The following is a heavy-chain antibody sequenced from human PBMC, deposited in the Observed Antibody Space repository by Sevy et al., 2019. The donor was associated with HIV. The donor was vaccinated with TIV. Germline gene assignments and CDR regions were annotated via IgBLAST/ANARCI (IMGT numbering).Heavy chain of an antibody. J-gene: IGHJ4*02. V-gene: IGHV3-15*01. CDR1: GFTFSNAW. CDR2: IRSISDGGTT. Sequence: GGSLRLSCTASGFTFSNAWMTWVRQAPGKGLEWVGRIRSISDGGTTDYAAPMKERFTISRDDSKNTLSLQMNSLKNEDTAVYYCTTGGTFGGVIVDFWGRGTLVTVSS. CDR3: TTGGTFGGVIVDF. D-gene: IGHD3-16*02.